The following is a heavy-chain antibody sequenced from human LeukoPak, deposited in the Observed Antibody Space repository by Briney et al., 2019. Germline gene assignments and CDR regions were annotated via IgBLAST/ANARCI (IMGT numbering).Heavy chain of an antibody. D-gene: IGHD3-10*01. CDR3: AKGSGNGYGSGPFDY. CDR2: MNPNSGNT. V-gene: IGHV1-8*01. J-gene: IGHJ4*02. CDR1: GYTFTSYD. Sequence: ASVKVSCKTSGYTFTSYDINWVRQTTGQGLEWMGWMNPNSGNTGYAQKFQGRVTMTRNPFISTAYMELSSLNSADTALYYCAKGSGNGYGSGPFDYWGQGTLVTVSS.